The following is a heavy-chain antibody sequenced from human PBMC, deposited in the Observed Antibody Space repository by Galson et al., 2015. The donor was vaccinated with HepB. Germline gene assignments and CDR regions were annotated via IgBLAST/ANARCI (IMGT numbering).Heavy chain of an antibody. CDR3: ARGGVLPTLFHVATSHNWFDP. D-gene: IGHD2-21*01. J-gene: IGHJ5*02. CDR2: IWYDGSNK. V-gene: IGHV3-33*08. CDR1: GFTFSSYG. Sequence: SLRLSCAASGFTFSSYGMHWVRQAPGKGLEWVAVIWYDGSNKYYADSVKGRFTISRDNSKNTLYLQMNSLRAEDTAVYYCARGGVLPTLFHVATSHNWFDPWGQGTLVTVSS.